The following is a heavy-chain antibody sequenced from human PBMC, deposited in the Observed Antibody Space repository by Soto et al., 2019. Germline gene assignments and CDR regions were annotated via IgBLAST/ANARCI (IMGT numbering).Heavy chain of an antibody. CDR3: AREYYYGSGGAY. D-gene: IGHD3-10*01. J-gene: IGHJ4*02. Sequence: QVQLVQSGAEVKKPGASVKVSCKASGYTFTSYGISWVRQAPGQGLEWMGWISAYNGNTNYAQKLQGRVTMNTDTSPSTAYMELRSLRSDEKAVYYGAREYYYGSGGAYWGQGTLVTVSS. CDR2: ISAYNGNT. V-gene: IGHV1-18*01. CDR1: GYTFTSYG.